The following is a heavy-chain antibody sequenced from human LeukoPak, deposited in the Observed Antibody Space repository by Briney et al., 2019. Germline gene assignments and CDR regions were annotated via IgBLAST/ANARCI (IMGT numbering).Heavy chain of an antibody. J-gene: IGHJ4*02. D-gene: IGHD3-22*01. Sequence: GGSLRLSCAASGFTFSSYGMHWVRQAPGKGLVWVAVIWHDGSNKYYADSVKGRFTISRDNSKNTLYLQMNSLRAEDTAVYYCAKDQSSGYFGYWGQGTLVTVSS. CDR1: GFTFSSYG. V-gene: IGHV3-30*02. CDR3: AKDQSSGYFGY. CDR2: IWHDGSNK.